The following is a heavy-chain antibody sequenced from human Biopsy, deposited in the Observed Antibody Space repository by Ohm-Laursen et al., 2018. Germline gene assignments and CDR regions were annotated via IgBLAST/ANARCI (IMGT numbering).Heavy chain of an antibody. CDR2: ISYDGYNK. J-gene: IGHJ4*02. CDR1: GFTLSSYG. V-gene: IGHV3-30*18. CDR3: AKDGGPYCGGCELDY. Sequence: SLRLSCTASGFTLSSYGMHWVRQTPGKGLESVALISYDGYNKWYADSVKGRFTISRDNSKNTLYLQMNSLRVEDTAVYYCAKDGGPYCGGCELDYWGQGTLVTVSS. D-gene: IGHD2-21*01.